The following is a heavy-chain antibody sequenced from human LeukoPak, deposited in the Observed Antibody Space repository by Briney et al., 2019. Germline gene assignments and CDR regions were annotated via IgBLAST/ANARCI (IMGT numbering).Heavy chain of an antibody. CDR1: GYTFTGYY. CDR2: INPNSGGT. Sequence: GASVKVSCKASGYTFTGYYMHWVRQAPGQGLEWMGWINPNSGGTNYAQKFQGRVTMTRDTSISTAYMELSRLRSDDTAVYYCARGPNYYDSSGYSFDPWGQGTLVTVSS. D-gene: IGHD3-22*01. V-gene: IGHV1-2*02. CDR3: ARGPNYYDSSGYSFDP. J-gene: IGHJ5*02.